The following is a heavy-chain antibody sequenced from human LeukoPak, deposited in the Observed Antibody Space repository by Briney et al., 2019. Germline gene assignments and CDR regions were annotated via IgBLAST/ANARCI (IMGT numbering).Heavy chain of an antibody. CDR2: FSSDGRST. V-gene: IGHV3-30*18. D-gene: IGHD3-10*01. CDR3: AKSYYYHSGSFDY. Sequence: GKSLRLSCAASGFTFSTFNMHWVRQAPGKGLEWVAVFSSDGRSTFYAENVQGRFTLSRDNSKNTLSLQMNSLRAEDTAVYYCAKSYYYHSGSFDYWGQGTLVTVSS. CDR1: GFTFSTFN. J-gene: IGHJ4*02.